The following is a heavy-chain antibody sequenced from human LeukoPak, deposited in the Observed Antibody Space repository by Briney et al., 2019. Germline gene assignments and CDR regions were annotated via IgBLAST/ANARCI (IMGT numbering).Heavy chain of an antibody. CDR1: GFTFSSYW. CDR2: IKQDGSEK. D-gene: IGHD2-15*01. V-gene: IGHV3-7*01. CDR3: ASPPILCSGGSCRDY. Sequence: GGSLRLSCAASGFTFSSYWMSWVRQAPGKGLEWVANIKQDGSEKYYVDSVKGRFTISRDNSKNTLYLQMNSLRAEDTAVYYCASPPILCSGGSCRDYWGQGTLVTVSS. J-gene: IGHJ4*02.